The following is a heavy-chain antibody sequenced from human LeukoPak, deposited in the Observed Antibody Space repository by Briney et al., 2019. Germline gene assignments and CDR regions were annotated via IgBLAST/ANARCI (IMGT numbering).Heavy chain of an antibody. CDR3: ARAHQGSSRHHYYFYYMDV. V-gene: IGHV4-59*01. J-gene: IGHJ6*03. CDR1: GGSISSYY. CDR2: IYYRDSGSA. Sequence: PSETLSLTCTVSGGSISSYYWSWIRQPPGRGREWGGYIYYRDSGSATYNPSLKSRVTISVDTSKHQLSLQLNSVSAADTAVYFCARAHQGSSRHHYYFYYMDVWGKGTTVTVSS. D-gene: IGHD6-13*01.